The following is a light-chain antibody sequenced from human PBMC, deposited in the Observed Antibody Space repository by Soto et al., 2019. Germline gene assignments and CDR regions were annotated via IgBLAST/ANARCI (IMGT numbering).Light chain of an antibody. J-gene: IGKJ1*01. CDR2: GAS. Sequence: DIALTQSPGTLSLSPGERATLSCRASQSVSSSYLAWYQQKHGQAPRLLLYGASTRATGIPARFSGSGSGTEGTITISSLKSEDGAVYYCQQYDHWPQTFGQGTKVDIK. CDR3: QQYDHWPQT. CDR1: QSVSSSY. V-gene: IGKV3-20*01.